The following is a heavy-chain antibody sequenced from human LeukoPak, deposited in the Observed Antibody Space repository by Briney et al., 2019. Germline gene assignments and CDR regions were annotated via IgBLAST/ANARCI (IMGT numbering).Heavy chain of an antibody. CDR3: ARGYCSGGSCGGGDYDFDY. J-gene: IGHJ4*02. D-gene: IGHD2-15*01. CDR2: INAGNGNT. Sequence: ASVKVSCKASGYTFTSYAMHWVRQAPGQRLEWMVWINAGNGNTKYSQKFQGRVTITRDTSASTAYMELSSLRSEDTAVYYCARGYCSGGSCGGGDYDFDYWGQGTLVTVSS. CDR1: GYTFTSYA. V-gene: IGHV1-3*01.